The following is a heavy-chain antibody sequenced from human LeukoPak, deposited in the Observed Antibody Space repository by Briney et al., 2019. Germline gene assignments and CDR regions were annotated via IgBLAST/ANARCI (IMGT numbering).Heavy chain of an antibody. D-gene: IGHD4-17*01. CDR2: IYYSGTT. Sequence: SETLSLTCTVSGVSISYYYWSWIRQSPGKGLEWIGYIYYSGTTNYNPSLKSRVTISVDTSKNQFSLQLRSVTAADTAVYYCAREDPQTTGPEGMDVWGQGTTVTVSS. J-gene: IGHJ6*02. CDR3: AREDPQTTGPEGMDV. CDR1: GVSISYYY. V-gene: IGHV4-59*01.